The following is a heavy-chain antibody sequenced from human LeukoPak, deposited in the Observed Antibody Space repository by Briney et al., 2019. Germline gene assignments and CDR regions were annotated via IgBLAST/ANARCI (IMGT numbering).Heavy chain of an antibody. J-gene: IGHJ4*02. D-gene: IGHD3-10*01. CDR3: ARDLWFGEGDY. V-gene: IGHV3-21*01. Sequence: GGSLRLSCAASGFTFSSYSTNWVRQAPGKGLEWVSSISSSSSYIYYADSVKGRFTISRDNAKNSLYLQMNSLRAEDTAVYYCARDLWFGEGDYWGQGSLVTVSS. CDR2: ISSSSSYI. CDR1: GFTFSSYS.